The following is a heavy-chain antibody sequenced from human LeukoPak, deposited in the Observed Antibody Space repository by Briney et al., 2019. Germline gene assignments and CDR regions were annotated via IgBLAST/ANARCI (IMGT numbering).Heavy chain of an antibody. V-gene: IGHV3-53*01. Sequence: GGSLRLSCAASGFSVSSNYMSWVRQAPGKGLEWVSVIYSGGNTYYADSVKGRFTISRDNAKNSLYLQMNSLRAEDTAVYYCARSHYDFWSGYSAGFDPWGQGTLVTVSS. CDR2: IYSGGNT. D-gene: IGHD3-3*01. CDR1: GFSVSSNY. CDR3: ARSHYDFWSGYSAGFDP. J-gene: IGHJ5*02.